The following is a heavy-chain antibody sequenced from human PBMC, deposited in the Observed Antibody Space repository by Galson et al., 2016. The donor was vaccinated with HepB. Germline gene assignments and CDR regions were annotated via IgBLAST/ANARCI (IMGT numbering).Heavy chain of an antibody. CDR2: INPTGSS. V-gene: IGHV4-34*01. Sequence: SETLSLTCTVYGGPFTDYYWTWIRQPPGKGLEWIGEINPTGSSKYIPSLKSRVTMSVDTSTSLFSLTLKSVTAADTAVYYCASLRPICGYDCYLPYHFDFWGQGTLVTVSA. D-gene: IGHD2-21*02. CDR1: GGPFTDYY. CDR3: ASLRPICGYDCYLPYHFDF. J-gene: IGHJ4*02.